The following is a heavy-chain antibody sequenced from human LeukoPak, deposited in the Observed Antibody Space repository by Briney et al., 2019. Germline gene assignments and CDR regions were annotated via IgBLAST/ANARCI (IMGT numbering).Heavy chain of an antibody. D-gene: IGHD1-26*01. CDR3: ASDRESYYEYYFDY. J-gene: IGHJ4*02. CDR2: ISYDRSNK. Sequence: GRSLRLSCAASGFTFSSYAMHWVRQAPGKGLEWVAVISYDRSNKYYADSVKGRFTISRDNSKNTLYLQMNSLRAEDTAVYYCASDRESYYEYYFDYWGQGTLVTVSS. V-gene: IGHV3-30-3*01. CDR1: GFTFSSYA.